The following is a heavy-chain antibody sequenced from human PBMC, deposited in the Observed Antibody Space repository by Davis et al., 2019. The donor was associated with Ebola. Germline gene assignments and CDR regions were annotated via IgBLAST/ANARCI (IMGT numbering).Heavy chain of an antibody. V-gene: IGHV3-64D*06. D-gene: IGHD4-23*01. CDR3: ARTWGGGTSCYYLAH. Sequence: GESLKISCAASGFTFRNYAIHWVRQAPGKGLEYVSAISTSGDTTYYADSVKGRFSISRDNSKNTVHLQMKNLRPEDAALYYCARTWGGGTSCYYLAHWGQGTLVTVSS. CDR1: GFTFRNYA. CDR2: ISTSGDTT. J-gene: IGHJ4*02.